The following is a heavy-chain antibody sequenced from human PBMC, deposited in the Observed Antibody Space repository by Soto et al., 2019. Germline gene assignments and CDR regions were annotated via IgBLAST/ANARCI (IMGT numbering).Heavy chain of an antibody. Sequence: HPGGSLRLSCAASGFTFSSYWMSWVRQAPGKGLEWVANIKQDGSEKYYVDSVKGRFTISRDNAKNSLYLQMNSLRAEDTAVYYCARAPKLELPTYYYGMDVWGQGTTVTVSS. J-gene: IGHJ6*02. CDR1: GFTFSSYW. CDR3: ARAPKLELPTYYYGMDV. V-gene: IGHV3-7*01. CDR2: IKQDGSEK. D-gene: IGHD1-7*01.